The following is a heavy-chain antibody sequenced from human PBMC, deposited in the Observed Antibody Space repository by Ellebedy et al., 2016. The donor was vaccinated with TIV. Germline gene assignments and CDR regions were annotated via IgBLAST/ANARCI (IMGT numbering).Heavy chain of an antibody. CDR1: GGSFSGYY. D-gene: IGHD3-10*01. Sequence: SETLSLXXAVYGGSFSGYYWSSIRQPPGKGLEWIGEINHSGSTNYNPSLKSRVTISVDTSKNQFSLKLSSVTAADTAVYYCARGVVRGLYFDYWGQGTLVTVSS. CDR3: ARGVVRGLYFDY. V-gene: IGHV4-34*01. CDR2: INHSGST. J-gene: IGHJ4*02.